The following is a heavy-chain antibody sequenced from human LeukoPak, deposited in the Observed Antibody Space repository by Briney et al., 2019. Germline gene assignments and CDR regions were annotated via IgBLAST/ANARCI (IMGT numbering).Heavy chain of an antibody. CDR2: MNPNSGNT. CDR1: GYTFTSYD. D-gene: IGHD3-22*01. J-gene: IGHJ6*03. CDR3: ARAYYYDSSGYYPGSYFYYYYYMDV. Sequence: ASVKVSRKASGYTFTSYDINWVRQATGQGLGWMGWMNPNSGNTGYAQKFQGRVTITRNTSISTAYMELSSLRSEDTAVYYCARAYYYDSSGYYPGSYFYYYYYMDVWGKGTTVTVSS. V-gene: IGHV1-8*03.